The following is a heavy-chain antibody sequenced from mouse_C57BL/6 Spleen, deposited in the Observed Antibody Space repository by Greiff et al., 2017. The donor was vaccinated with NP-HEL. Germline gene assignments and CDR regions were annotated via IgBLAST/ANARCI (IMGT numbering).Heavy chain of an antibody. Sequence: QVQLKQPGAELVKPGASVKLSCKASGYTFTSYWMHWVKQRPGRGLEWIGRIDPNSGGTKYNEKFKSKATLTVDKPSSTAYMQLSSLTSEDSAVYYCASSDYYGSSYDAMDYWGQGTSVTVSS. V-gene: IGHV1-72*01. D-gene: IGHD1-1*01. J-gene: IGHJ4*01. CDR1: GYTFTSYW. CDR2: IDPNSGGT. CDR3: ASSDYYGSSYDAMDY.